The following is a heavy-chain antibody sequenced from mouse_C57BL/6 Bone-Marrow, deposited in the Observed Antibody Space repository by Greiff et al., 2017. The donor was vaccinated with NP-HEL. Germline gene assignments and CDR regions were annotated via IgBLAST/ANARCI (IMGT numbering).Heavy chain of an antibody. CDR1: GYTFTSYW. D-gene: IGHD2-12*01. Sequence: QVQLQQSGAELVKPGASVKLSCKASGYTFTSYWMHWVKQRPGQGLEWIGMIHPNSGSTNYNEKFKSKATLTVDKSSSTAYMQLSSLTSEDSAVYYCARLAYNYDGAWFAYWGKGTLVTVSA. V-gene: IGHV1-64*01. J-gene: IGHJ3*01. CDR2: IHPNSGST. CDR3: ARLAYNYDGAWFAY.